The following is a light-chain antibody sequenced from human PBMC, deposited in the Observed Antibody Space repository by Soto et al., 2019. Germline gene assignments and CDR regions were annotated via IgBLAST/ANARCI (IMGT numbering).Light chain of an antibody. CDR2: EGS. Sequence: QSALTQPASVSGSPGQSITLSCTGSSRDVGSYNLVSWYQQHPGKAPKLIIYEGSKRPSGVSNRFSGSKSGNTASLTISGLQAEDEADYYCSSYAGASAYVIFGGGTKVTVL. CDR3: SSYAGASAYVI. V-gene: IGLV2-23*01. CDR1: SRDVGSYNL. J-gene: IGLJ2*01.